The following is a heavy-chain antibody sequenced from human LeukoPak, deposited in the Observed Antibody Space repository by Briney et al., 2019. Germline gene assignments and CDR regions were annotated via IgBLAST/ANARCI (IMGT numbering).Heavy chain of an antibody. V-gene: IGHV3-23*01. CDR2: ISGSGGST. D-gene: IGHD4-23*01. J-gene: IGHJ6*02. CDR3: AKDSTVVTPYYWYGMDV. CDR1: GFTFSNSW. Sequence: GGSLRLSCAGSGFTFSNSWMGWVRQAPGKGLEWVSAISGSGGSTYYADSVKGRFTISRDNSKNTLYLQMNSLRAEDTAVYYCAKDSTVVTPYYWYGMDVWGQGTTVTVSS.